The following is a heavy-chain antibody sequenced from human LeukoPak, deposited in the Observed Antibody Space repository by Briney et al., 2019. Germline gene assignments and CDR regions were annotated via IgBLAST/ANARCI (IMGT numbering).Heavy chain of an antibody. Sequence: ASVKVSCKASGYTFTSYDINWVRQATGQGLEWMGWMNPNSGNTGYAQKFQGRVTMTRNTSISTAYMELSSLRSEDTAVYYCARERGYGDYHMYNWFDPWGQGTLVTVSS. V-gene: IGHV1-8*01. CDR3: ARERGYGDYHMYNWFDP. CDR1: GYTFTSYD. D-gene: IGHD4-17*01. J-gene: IGHJ5*02. CDR2: MNPNSGNT.